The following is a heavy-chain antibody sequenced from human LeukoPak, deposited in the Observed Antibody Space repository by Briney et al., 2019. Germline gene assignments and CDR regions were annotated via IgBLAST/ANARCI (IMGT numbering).Heavy chain of an antibody. CDR2: ISSSSSYI. CDR1: GFTFSSYS. D-gene: IGHD6-6*01. J-gene: IGHJ4*02. Sequence: GGSLRLSCAASGFTFSSYSMNWVRQAPGKGLEWVSSISSSSSYIYYADSVKGRFTISRDNAKNSLYLQMNSLRAEDTAVYYCAREGGSSPHFDYWGQGTLVTVSS. V-gene: IGHV3-21*01. CDR3: AREGGSSPHFDY.